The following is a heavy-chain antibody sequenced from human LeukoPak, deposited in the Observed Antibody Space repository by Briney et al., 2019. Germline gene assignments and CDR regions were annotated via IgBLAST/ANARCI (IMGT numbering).Heavy chain of an antibody. V-gene: IGHV4-59*01. Sequence: PSETLSLTCTVSGGSISSYYWSWIRQPPGKRLEWIGYIYYSGSTNYNPSLKSRVTISVDTSKNQFSLKLSSVTAADTAVYYCARVSAGSSSYFQHWGQGTLVTVSS. J-gene: IGHJ1*01. CDR3: ARVSAGSSSYFQH. CDR2: IYYSGST. CDR1: GGSISSYY. D-gene: IGHD6-6*01.